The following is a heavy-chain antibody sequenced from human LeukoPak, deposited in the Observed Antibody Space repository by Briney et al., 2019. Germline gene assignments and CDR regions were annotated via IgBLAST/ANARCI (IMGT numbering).Heavy chain of an antibody. D-gene: IGHD6-13*01. J-gene: IGHJ3*02. CDR1: GYSFTNYW. CDR3: ARHLIPASATNRSPFDI. V-gene: IGHV5-51*01. CDR2: IYPGDSET. Sequence: GESLKISCKGSGYSFTNYWIGWVRQMPGEGLEWMGIIYPGDSETTYSPAFRGQVTISADKSINTAYLQWSSLKASDTAMYYCARHLIPASATNRSPFDIRGQGTMVTVSS.